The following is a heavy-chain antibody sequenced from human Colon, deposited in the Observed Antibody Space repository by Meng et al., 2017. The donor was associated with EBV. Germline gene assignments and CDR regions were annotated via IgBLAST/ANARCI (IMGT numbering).Heavy chain of an antibody. CDR2: IKAGNGDT. V-gene: IGHV1-3*01. D-gene: IGHD3-10*01. CDR1: GYTFSNYA. J-gene: IGHJ5*02. CDR3: ARVSGRSFDP. Sequence: QVQLVQSGAEVKKPGASVKVSCKASGYTFSNYAMNWVRQAPGQRLEWMGWIKAGNGDTKYSQKFQGRVTITRDTSASTGYMELSSLRSEDTAVCYCARVSGRSFDPWGQGTLVTVSS.